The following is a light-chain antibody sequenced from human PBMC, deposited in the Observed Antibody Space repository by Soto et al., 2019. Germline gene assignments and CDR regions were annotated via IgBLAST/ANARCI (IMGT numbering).Light chain of an antibody. CDR2: GAS. CDR3: QQYGSSLFT. CDR1: QSVSSSY. V-gene: IGKV3-20*01. Sequence: EIVLTQSPGTLSLSPGERATLSCRASQSVSSSYLAWYQQKPGQAPRLLIYGASSRATGIPDRFSGSGSGTDFTLTIIRLEPEDFAVYYCQQYGSSLFTFGPGTNVDIK. J-gene: IGKJ3*01.